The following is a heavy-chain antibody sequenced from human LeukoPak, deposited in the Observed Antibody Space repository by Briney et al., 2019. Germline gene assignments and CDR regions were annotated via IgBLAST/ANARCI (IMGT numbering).Heavy chain of an antibody. CDR2: IYYTGST. CDR1: GYSISSGYY. CDR3: ARGSSPGIAASGTWDY. D-gene: IGHD6-13*01. Sequence: SETLSLTCTVSGYSISSGYYWSWIRQPPGKGLEWIGYIYYTGSTNYNPSLKSRVTISVDTSRNQFSLKLTSVTAADTAVYYCARGSSPGIAASGTWDYWGQGTLVTVSS. J-gene: IGHJ4*02. V-gene: IGHV4-61*01.